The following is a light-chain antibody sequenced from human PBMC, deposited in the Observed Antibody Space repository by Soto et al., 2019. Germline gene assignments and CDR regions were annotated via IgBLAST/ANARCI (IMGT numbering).Light chain of an antibody. V-gene: IGKV2D-29*02. CDR3: MQSTQLPPT. Sequence: DVVITQPPLSLSVAPGQPASISCKSSQSLLHITGETFLFWYLQQPGQSPQLLIYEVSTRVSGVPDRFSGSGSGTDFTLEISRVETDDVGIYYSMQSTQLPPTFGQGTRLEIK. J-gene: IGKJ5*01. CDR2: EVS. CDR1: QSLLHITGETF.